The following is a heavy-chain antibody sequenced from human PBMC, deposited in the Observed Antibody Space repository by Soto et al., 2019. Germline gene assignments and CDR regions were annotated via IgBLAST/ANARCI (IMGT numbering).Heavy chain of an antibody. CDR1: GFTFSDYY. CDR2: ISSSGSTI. J-gene: IGHJ5*02. CDR3: ARLSRLHYYGSGRHYNWFDP. Sequence: GGSLRLSCAASGFTFSDYYMSWIRQAPGKGLEWVSYISSSGSTIYYADSVKGRFTISRDNAKNSLYLQMNSLRAEDTAVYYCARLSRLHYYGSGRHYNWFDPWGQGTLVTVSS. V-gene: IGHV3-11*01. D-gene: IGHD3-10*01.